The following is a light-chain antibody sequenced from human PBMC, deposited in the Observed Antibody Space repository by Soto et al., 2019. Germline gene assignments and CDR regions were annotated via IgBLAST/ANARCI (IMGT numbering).Light chain of an antibody. J-gene: IGLJ2*01. CDR3: MSYVTRTYVWV. Sequence: QSALTQPASVSGSPGQSITFSCTGIGSDVYVSWCQQHPGKAPKLIIYEGSNRPSGVSDRFSASRSGDTASLTISGLQAEDEAVYYCMSYVTRTYVWVFGGGTKVTVL. V-gene: IGLV2-14*01. CDR2: EGS. CDR1: GSDVY.